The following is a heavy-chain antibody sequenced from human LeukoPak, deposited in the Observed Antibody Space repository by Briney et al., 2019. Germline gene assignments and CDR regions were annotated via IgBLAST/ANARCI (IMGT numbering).Heavy chain of an antibody. CDR3: VRFPDSSGYYFDY. CDR1: GYTLTELS. Sequence: ASVKVSCKVSGYTLTELSMHWVRQAPGKGLEWMGGFDPEDGETIYAQKFQGRVTMTEDTSTDTAYMELSSLRSDDTAVYYCVRFPDSSGYYFDYWGQGTLVTVSS. CDR2: FDPEDGET. D-gene: IGHD3-22*01. V-gene: IGHV1-24*01. J-gene: IGHJ4*02.